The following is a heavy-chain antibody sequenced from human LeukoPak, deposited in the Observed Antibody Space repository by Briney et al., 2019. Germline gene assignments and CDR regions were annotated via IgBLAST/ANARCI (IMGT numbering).Heavy chain of an antibody. D-gene: IGHD3-10*01. J-gene: IGHJ4*02. CDR2: INPSGGST. Sequence: ASVKVSCKAPGYTFTSYDINWVRQATGQGLEWMGIINPSGGSTSYAQKFQGRVTMTRDTSTSTVYMELSSLRSEDTALYYCAKDQNSGSGSYSNFDYWGQGTLVTVSS. CDR3: AKDQNSGSGSYSNFDY. CDR1: GYTFTSYD. V-gene: IGHV1-46*01.